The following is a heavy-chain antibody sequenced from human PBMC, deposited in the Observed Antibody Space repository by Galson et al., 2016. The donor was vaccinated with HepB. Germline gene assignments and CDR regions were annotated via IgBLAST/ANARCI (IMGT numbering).Heavy chain of an antibody. V-gene: IGHV3-74*01. D-gene: IGHD5-18*01. Sequence: SLRLSCAASGFTFSSHWMHWDRQSPGKGLVWVARIFRDGSRTRYADSVEGRFTISRDNAKNTLYLQMDSLRGDDTAVYYCARDNTGYFYFDYWGPGTLVTVSS. CDR3: ARDNTGYFYFDY. CDR2: IFRDGSRT. CDR1: GFTFSSHW. J-gene: IGHJ4*02.